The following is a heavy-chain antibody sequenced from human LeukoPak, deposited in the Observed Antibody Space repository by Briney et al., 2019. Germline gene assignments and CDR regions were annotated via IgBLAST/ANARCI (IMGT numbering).Heavy chain of an antibody. V-gene: IGHV4-30-2*01. Sequence: SETLSLTCAVSGGSISSGGYSWSWIRQPPGKGLEWIGYIYHSGSTYYNPSLKSRVTISVDRSKNQFSLKLSSVTAADTAVYYCARGLGDYFSRHWFDPWGQGTLVTVSS. D-gene: IGHD4-17*01. CDR1: GGSISSGGYS. J-gene: IGHJ5*02. CDR2: IYHSGST. CDR3: ARGLGDYFSRHWFDP.